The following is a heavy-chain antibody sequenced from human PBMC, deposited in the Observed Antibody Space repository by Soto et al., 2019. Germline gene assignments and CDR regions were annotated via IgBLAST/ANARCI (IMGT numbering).Heavy chain of an antibody. V-gene: IGHV4-59*01. D-gene: IGHD3-16*01. CDR3: ASGGNGMDV. J-gene: IGHJ6*02. CDR2: IYYSGST. CDR1: GGSISSYY. Sequence: SETLSLTCTVSGGSISSYYWSWIRQPPGKGLEWIGYIYYSGSTNYNPSLKSRVTISVDTSKNQFSLKLSSVTAADPAVYYCASGGNGMDVWGQGTTVTVSS.